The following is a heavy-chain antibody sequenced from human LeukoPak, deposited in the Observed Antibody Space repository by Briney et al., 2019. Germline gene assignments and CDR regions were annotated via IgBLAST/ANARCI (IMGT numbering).Heavy chain of an antibody. Sequence: ASVKVSCKASGGTISSYAISWVRQAPGQGLEWMGGIIPIFGTADYAQKFQGRVTITADKSTSTAYMELSSLRSEDTAVYYCARDHIVPRMDVWGKGTTVTVSS. V-gene: IGHV1-69*06. D-gene: IGHD2-21*01. J-gene: IGHJ6*04. CDR3: ARDHIVPRMDV. CDR1: GGTISSYA. CDR2: IIPIFGTA.